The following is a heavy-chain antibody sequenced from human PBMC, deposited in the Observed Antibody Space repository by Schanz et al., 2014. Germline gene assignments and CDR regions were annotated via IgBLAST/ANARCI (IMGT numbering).Heavy chain of an antibody. J-gene: IGHJ6*03. CDR3: ARALKGKVAIFGVIAAQNYYYIDV. D-gene: IGHD3-3*01. Sequence: QIQLVQSGPEVKKPGATVKVSCKASGYIFINSGISWVRQAPGQGLEWMGWMNPKTGNTDHAQKFQGRVSMTWDTSTSTAYLDLSRLRSEDTGVYYCARALKGKVAIFGVIAAQNYYYIDVWGKGTTVTVSS. CDR1: GYIFINSG. V-gene: IGHV1-8*02. CDR2: MNPKTGNT.